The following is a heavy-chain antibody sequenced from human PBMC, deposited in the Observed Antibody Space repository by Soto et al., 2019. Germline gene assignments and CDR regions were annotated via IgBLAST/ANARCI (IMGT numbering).Heavy chain of an antibody. CDR1: GDSINSRY. Sequence: LSLTCSVSGDSINSRYWSWIRQPPGKGLDWIGYIDYVGSTNYAPSLQSRVTMSVDTSKNQVSLKLRYVTAADTAVYYCVRQRGNYFDFWGQGTLVTVSS. V-gene: IGHV4-59*11. CDR2: IDYVGST. J-gene: IGHJ4*02. CDR3: VRQRGNYFDF. D-gene: IGHD3-10*01.